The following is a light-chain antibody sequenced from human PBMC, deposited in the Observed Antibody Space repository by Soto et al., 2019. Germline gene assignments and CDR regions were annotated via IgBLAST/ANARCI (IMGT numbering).Light chain of an antibody. CDR1: SSDVGGYNY. J-gene: IGLJ1*01. V-gene: IGLV2-14*01. CDR3: SSYTSSSTLV. CDR2: DGS. Sequence: QSALTQPASVSGSPGQSITISCTGTSSDVGGYNYVSLYQQHPGKAPKLMIYDGSNRPSGVSNRFSGSKSGNTASLTISGLQAEDEADYYCSSYTSSSTLVFGTGTKLTV.